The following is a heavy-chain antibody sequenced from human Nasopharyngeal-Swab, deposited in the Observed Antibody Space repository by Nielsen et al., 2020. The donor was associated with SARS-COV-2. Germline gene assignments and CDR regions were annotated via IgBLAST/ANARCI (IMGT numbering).Heavy chain of an antibody. V-gene: IGHV4-59*11. Sequence: SETLSLTCTVSGVSITRQYWSCIRQPPGQELEWIGYISHNSGTSYSPSLKSRVTMFMDTSKNQFSLRLRSVTAADTAVYYCAKEGATGWFDPWGQGTLVTVSS. CDR2: ISHNSGT. CDR3: AKEGATGWFDP. J-gene: IGHJ5*02. CDR1: GVSITRQY.